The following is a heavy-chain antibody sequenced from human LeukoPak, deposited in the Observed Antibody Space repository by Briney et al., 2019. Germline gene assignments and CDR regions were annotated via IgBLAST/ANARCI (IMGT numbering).Heavy chain of an antibody. CDR3: ARLNWDDGEVSGFDQ. D-gene: IGHD1-26*01. Sequence: GGSLRLSCAASGFNFRNSWMSWVRQALGKGLEWVANIKQDATEIYYADSVKGRLTISRDNARKSLFLQMNILRVEDTALYYCARLNWDDGEVSGFDQWGQGILVTVSS. V-gene: IGHV3-7*01. J-gene: IGHJ5*02. CDR2: IKQDATEI. CDR1: GFNFRNSW.